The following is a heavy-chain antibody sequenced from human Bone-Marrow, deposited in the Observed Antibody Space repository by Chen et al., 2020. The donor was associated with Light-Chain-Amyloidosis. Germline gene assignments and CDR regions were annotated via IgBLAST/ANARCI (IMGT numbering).Heavy chain of an antibody. CDR3: AREGIVVTDRRADV. CDR2: ISHSGTNS. V-gene: IGHV3-11*01. D-gene: IGHD1-26*01. Sequence: QEHVVESGGGLVKPGGSLRLSCATSGFSLSFSDYYMSWIRQAPGKGLEWVSSISHSGTNSDYAEFVKGRFTISRDNAKNVLFLQMNSLRAEDTAIYYCAREGIVVTDRRADVWGQGTKVTVS. CDR1: GFSLSFSDYY. J-gene: IGHJ3*01.